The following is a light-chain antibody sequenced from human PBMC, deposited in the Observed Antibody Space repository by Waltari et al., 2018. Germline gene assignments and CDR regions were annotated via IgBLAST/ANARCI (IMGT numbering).Light chain of an antibody. Sequence: VFTQPHSVSGSPGQTVTISCSRSSGSIDSEYVQWYQQRPGNAPTTVIYKDNQRPSGVPDRFSGSIDSSSNSASLAISGLTPEDEAAYYFLSADDSYTVLVGGGTRLPVL. J-gene: IGLJ7*01. CDR1: SGSIDSEY. CDR2: KDN. V-gene: IGLV6-57*03. CDR3: LSADDSYTVL.